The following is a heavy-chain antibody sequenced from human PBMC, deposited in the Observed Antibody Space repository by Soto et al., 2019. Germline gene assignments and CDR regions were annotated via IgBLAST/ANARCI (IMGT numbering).Heavy chain of an antibody. CDR3: AKGGISLLRGSFDY. V-gene: IGHV3-23*01. J-gene: IGHJ4*02. CDR2: ISGSGANT. D-gene: IGHD3-10*01. Sequence: GGSLRLSCAVSGFTLSSDAMSWVRQAPGKGLEWVSAISGSGANTYYADSVKGRFSISRDKSKNTLFLQMSSLRAEDTAVYYCAKGGISLLRGSFDYWGQGTLVTVSS. CDR1: GFTLSSDA.